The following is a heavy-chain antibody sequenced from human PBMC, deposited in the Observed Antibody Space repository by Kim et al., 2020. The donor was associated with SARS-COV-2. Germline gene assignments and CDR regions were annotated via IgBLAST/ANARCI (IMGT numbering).Heavy chain of an antibody. CDR3: ARVGLLGDYGMDV. Sequence: YAQKLQGRVTMTPDTSTSTAYMELRSLRSDDTAVYYCARVGLLGDYGMDVWGQGTTVTVSS. V-gene: IGHV1-18*01. J-gene: IGHJ6*02. D-gene: IGHD3-10*01.